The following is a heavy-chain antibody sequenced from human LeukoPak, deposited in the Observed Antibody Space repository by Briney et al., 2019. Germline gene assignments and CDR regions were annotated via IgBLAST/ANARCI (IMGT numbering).Heavy chain of an antibody. CDR2: IIPILGIA. CDR1: LWTFSSYA. D-gene: IGHD6-19*01. CDR3: ARAYAVAGTHYYDY. V-gene: IGHV1-69*04. J-gene: IGHJ4*02. Sequence: SAVHVSCKACLWTFSSYAISWLGPAPGRGRDWMGRIIPILGIANYAQKFQSRVTITADKSTSTAYMELSSLRSEDKAVYYCARAYAVAGTHYYDYWGQGTLVTVSS.